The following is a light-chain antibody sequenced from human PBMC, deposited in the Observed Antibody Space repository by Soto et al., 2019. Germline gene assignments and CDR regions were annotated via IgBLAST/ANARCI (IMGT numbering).Light chain of an antibody. CDR1: QTVSSSY. CDR2: TAS. Sequence: EVVLTQSPGTLSLSPGDRATLSCRASQTVSSSYLAWYQQKPGQAPRLLIHTASIRGTGIADRFSGSGSGTDFTLPIRRLEPEDFAVYYCQLYGSSLYTFGQGTKLEI. CDR3: QLYGSSLYT. V-gene: IGKV3-20*01. J-gene: IGKJ2*01.